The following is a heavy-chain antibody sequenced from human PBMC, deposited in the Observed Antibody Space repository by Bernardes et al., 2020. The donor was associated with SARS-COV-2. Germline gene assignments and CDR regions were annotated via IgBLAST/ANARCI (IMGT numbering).Heavy chain of an antibody. CDR1: GFTFSSYE. J-gene: IGHJ3*02. CDR3: TKDDSDSGSYSDAFDI. V-gene: IGHV3-48*03. Sequence: GGSLRLSCAASGFTFSSYEMNWVRQAPGKGLEWVSDISSSGVTLYYADSVKGRFTISRENAKNSLYLQMNSLGAEDTAVYYCTKDDSDSGSYSDAFDIWGQGTMVKVSS. CDR2: ISSSGVTL. D-gene: IGHD1-26*01.